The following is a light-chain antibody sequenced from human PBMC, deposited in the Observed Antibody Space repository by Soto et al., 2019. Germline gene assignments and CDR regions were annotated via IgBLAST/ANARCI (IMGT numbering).Light chain of an antibody. CDR1: QGINY. CDR2: AAS. CDR3: QQLSSYPRT. J-gene: IGKJ1*01. V-gene: IGKV1-9*01. Sequence: DIQLTQSPSFLSASVGDRVTITCRASQGINYLAWYQQKPGKAPKLLIYAASTLQSGVPSRFSGSGSGTEFTLTISSLQPEDFATYYCQQLSSYPRTFGQGTKLEIK.